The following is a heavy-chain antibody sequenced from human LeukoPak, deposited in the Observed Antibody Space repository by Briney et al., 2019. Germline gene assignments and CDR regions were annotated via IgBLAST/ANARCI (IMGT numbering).Heavy chain of an antibody. J-gene: IGHJ6*03. V-gene: IGHV3-11*04. CDR2: ISSSGSTI. CDR1: GFTFSDYY. Sequence: PGGSLRLSCAASGFTFSDYYMSWIRQAPGKGLEWVSYISSSGSTIYYADSVKGRFTISRDNAKNSLYLQMNSLRAEDTAVYYCARPGYSSSPGDYYYYYMDVWGKGTTVTVSS. CDR3: ARPGYSSSPGDYYYYYMDV. D-gene: IGHD6-13*01.